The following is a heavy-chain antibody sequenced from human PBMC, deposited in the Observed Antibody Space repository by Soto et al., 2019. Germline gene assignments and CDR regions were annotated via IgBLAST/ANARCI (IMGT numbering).Heavy chain of an antibody. Sequence: SETLSLTCTVSGGSISSGGYYWSWIRQHPGKGLEWIGYIYYSGSTYYNPSLKSRVTISVDTSKNQFSLKLSSVTAADTAVYYCARRAAAGTVYWGQGTLVTVSS. CDR1: GGSISSGGYY. CDR3: ARRAAAGTVY. V-gene: IGHV4-31*03. J-gene: IGHJ4*02. CDR2: IYYSGST. D-gene: IGHD6-13*01.